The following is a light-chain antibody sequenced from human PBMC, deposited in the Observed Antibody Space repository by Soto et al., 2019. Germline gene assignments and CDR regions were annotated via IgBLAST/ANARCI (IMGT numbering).Light chain of an antibody. CDR3: QQYYSYSLT. V-gene: IGKV1-8*01. Sequence: AIRMTQPPSSFSASTGDRVTITCRASQGISSYLAWYQQKPGKAPKLLIYAASTLQSGVPSRFSGSGSGTDFTLTISCLQSEDFATYYCQQYYSYSLTFGGGTKVDIK. CDR1: QGISSY. J-gene: IGKJ4*01. CDR2: AAS.